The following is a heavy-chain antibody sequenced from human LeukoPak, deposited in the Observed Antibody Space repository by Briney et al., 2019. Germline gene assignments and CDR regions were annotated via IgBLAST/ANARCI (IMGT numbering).Heavy chain of an antibody. Sequence: GGSLRLSCAASGFTFSSYGMSWVRQAPGKGLEGVSAISGSGGSTYYADSVKGRFTISRDNSKNTLYLQMNSLRVDDTAVYYCATYSGAHHKTFDYWGRGTLVTVSS. D-gene: IGHD1-26*01. CDR1: GFTFSSYG. CDR3: ATYSGAHHKTFDY. J-gene: IGHJ4*02. CDR2: ISGSGGST. V-gene: IGHV3-23*01.